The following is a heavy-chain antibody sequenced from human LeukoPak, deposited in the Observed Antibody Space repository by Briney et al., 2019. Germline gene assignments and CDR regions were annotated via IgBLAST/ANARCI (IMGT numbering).Heavy chain of an antibody. J-gene: IGHJ2*01. D-gene: IGHD3-3*01. Sequence: PSETLSLTCAVYSGSFSGYHWTWLRQPPGKGLEWIGEINHSGSTNYNPSLKSRVTISVDTSKNQFSLKLSSVTAADTAVYYCARCFFLWYFDLWGRGTLVTVSS. CDR1: SGSFSGYH. CDR2: INHSGST. CDR3: ARCFFLWYFDL. V-gene: IGHV4-34*01.